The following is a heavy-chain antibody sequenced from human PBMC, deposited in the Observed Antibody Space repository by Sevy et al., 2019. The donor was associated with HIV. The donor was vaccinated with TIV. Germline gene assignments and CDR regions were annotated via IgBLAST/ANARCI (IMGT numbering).Heavy chain of an antibody. CDR1: GGSISSSSYY. V-gene: IGHV4-39*01. J-gene: IGHJ3*02. CDR2: FYYSGST. Sequence: SETLSLTCTVSGGSISSSSYYWGWIRQPPGKGLEWIGSFYYSGSTYYNPSLKSRVTISVATSKTQFSLRRSSVTAAATAVYYCARGEGRLDAFDIWGQGTMVTVSS. CDR3: ARGEGRLDAFDI.